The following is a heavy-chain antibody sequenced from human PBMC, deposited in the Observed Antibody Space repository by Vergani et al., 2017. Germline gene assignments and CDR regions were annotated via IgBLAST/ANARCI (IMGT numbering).Heavy chain of an antibody. CDR2: IYTSGST. D-gene: IGHD6-13*01. J-gene: IGHJ4*02. V-gene: IGHV4-61*02. Sequence: QVQLQESGQGLVKPSQTLSLTGTVSGGSISSGSYYWSWIRQPAGKGLEWIGRIYTSGSTNYNPSLKSRVTISVDTSKNQFSLKLSSVTAADTAVYYCARDAGIAAAGVWGQGTLVTVSS. CDR3: ARDAGIAAAGV. CDR1: GGSISSGSYY.